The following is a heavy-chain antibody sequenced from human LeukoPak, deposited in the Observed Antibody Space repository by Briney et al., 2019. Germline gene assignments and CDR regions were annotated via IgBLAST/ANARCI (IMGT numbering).Heavy chain of an antibody. Sequence: GGSLRLSCTVSGLTFSTYAMHWVRQAPGKGLGYVSAIGTNGISTYYADAVRDRFIISRDNSKNTLYLQMNSLRAEDTAVYYCAKDGPMVRGVIIIGWFDPWGQGTLVTVSS. CDR1: GLTFSTYA. CDR3: AKDGPMVRGVIIIGWFDP. V-gene: IGHV3-64*04. D-gene: IGHD3-10*01. J-gene: IGHJ5*02. CDR2: IGTNGIST.